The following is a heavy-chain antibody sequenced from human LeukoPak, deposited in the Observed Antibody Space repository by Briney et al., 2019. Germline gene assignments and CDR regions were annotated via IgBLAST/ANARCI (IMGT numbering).Heavy chain of an antibody. V-gene: IGHV4-4*07. J-gene: IGHJ6*03. Sequence: SETLSLTCTVSGGSISSYYWSWIRQPAGKGLEWIGRIYTSGSTNYNRSLKSRVTMSVDTSTNQFSLKLSSVTAADTAVYYCAKAYCGGDCYAYYMDVWGKGTTVTVSS. CDR2: IYTSGST. CDR3: AKAYCGGDCYAYYMDV. D-gene: IGHD2-21*02. CDR1: GGSISSYY.